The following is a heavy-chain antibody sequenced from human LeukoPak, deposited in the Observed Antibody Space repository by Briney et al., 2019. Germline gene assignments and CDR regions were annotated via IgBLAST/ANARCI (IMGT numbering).Heavy chain of an antibody. D-gene: IGHD3-22*01. CDR1: GFTFSDQW. CDR3: ARVVYYDSSGYQF. Sequence: PGGSLRLSCAASGFTFSDQWMHWVRQGPEKGLVWVSRINGDGSSTAYADFVKGRFTISRDNARNTLSLQMNSLRAEDTAVYYCARVVYYDSSGYQFWGQGTLVTVSS. J-gene: IGHJ4*02. V-gene: IGHV3-74*03. CDR2: INGDGSST.